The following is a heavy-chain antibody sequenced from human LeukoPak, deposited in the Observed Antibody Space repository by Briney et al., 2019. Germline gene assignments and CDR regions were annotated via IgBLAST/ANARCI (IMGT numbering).Heavy chain of an antibody. J-gene: IGHJ3*02. V-gene: IGHV3-48*01. D-gene: IGHD6-19*01. CDR1: GLTFSSYS. Sequence: PGGSLRLSCAASGLTFSSYSMNWVRQAPGKGLEWVSYISSSSSTIYYADSVKGRFTISRDNSKNTLYLQMNSLRAEDTAVYYCARAKDNSGRDGFDIWGQGTMVTVSS. CDR3: ARAKDNSGRDGFDI. CDR2: ISSSSSTI.